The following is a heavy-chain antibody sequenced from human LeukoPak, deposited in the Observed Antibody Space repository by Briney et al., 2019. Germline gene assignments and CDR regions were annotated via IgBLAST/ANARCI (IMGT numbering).Heavy chain of an antibody. CDR1: GYTFTSYA. CDR2: INTNTGNP. J-gene: IGHJ4*02. Sequence: GASVTVSCKASGYTFTSYAMNWVRQAPGQGLEWMGWINTNTGNPTYAQGFTGRFVFSLDTSVSTAYLQISSLKAEDTAVYYCARDMAGTVAGFLTDYWGQGTLVTVSS. V-gene: IGHV7-4-1*02. D-gene: IGHD6-19*01. CDR3: ARDMAGTVAGFLTDY.